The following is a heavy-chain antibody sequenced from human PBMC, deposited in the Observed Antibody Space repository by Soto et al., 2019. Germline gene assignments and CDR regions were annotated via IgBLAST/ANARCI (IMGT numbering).Heavy chain of an antibody. V-gene: IGHV4-31*03. CDR2: ISYSGST. D-gene: IGHD2-2*01. Sequence: QVQLQESGPGLVKPSQTLSLTCTVSGGSISSSGSYWTWIRQHPGKGLEWIGYISYSGSTVYNPSLECRVTIPVDTSKHPFSVDLSSVTAADTAVCYCARAAANIDYWGQGTLVTVSS. J-gene: IGHJ4*02. CDR3: ARAAANIDY. CDR1: GGSISSSGSY.